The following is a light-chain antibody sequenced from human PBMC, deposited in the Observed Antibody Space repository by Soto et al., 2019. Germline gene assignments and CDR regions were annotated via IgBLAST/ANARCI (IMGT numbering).Light chain of an antibody. CDR1: SSNIGAGYD. Sequence: QSVLTQPPSVSGAPGQRVTISCTGSSSNIGAGYDVHWYQQLPGTAPKLLIYGNSNRPSGVPDRFSGSKSGTSASLAITGLQAEDEAEYYCQSYDSSLSGYYVFGTRTKLTVL. J-gene: IGLJ1*01. CDR2: GNS. V-gene: IGLV1-40*01. CDR3: QSYDSSLSGYYV.